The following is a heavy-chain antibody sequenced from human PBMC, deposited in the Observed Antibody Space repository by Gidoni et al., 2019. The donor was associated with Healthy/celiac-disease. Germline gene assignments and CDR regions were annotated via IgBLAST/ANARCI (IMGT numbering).Heavy chain of an antibody. CDR2: IYTSGST. Sequence: QVQLQESGPGLVKPSETLSLTCTVSGGSIRSYYWSWIRQPAGKGLEWIGRIYTSGSTNYNPSLKSRVTMSVDTSKNQFSLKLSSVTAADTAVYYCARDWGFSGSPPSYFDYWGQGTLVTVSS. CDR1: GGSIRSYY. J-gene: IGHJ4*02. CDR3: ARDWGFSGSPPSYFDY. D-gene: IGHD3-16*01. V-gene: IGHV4-4*07.